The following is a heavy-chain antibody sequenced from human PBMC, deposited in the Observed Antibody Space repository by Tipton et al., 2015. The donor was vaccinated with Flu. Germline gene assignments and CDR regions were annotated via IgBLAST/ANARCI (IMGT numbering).Heavy chain of an antibody. V-gene: IGHV4-38-2*01. CDR1: GDSIGSNYF. D-gene: IGHD4-11*01. Sequence: LRLSCSVSGDSIGSNYFWGWIRQPPGKGLEWIGNIHRSGSTYHNPSLKSRVTISVDTSNNQFSLRLTSVTAADTAVYFCARRTFSNYVSEPKNWFDFWGQGTLVTVSS. CDR2: IHRSGST. CDR3: ARRTFSNYVSEPKNWFDF. J-gene: IGHJ5*01.